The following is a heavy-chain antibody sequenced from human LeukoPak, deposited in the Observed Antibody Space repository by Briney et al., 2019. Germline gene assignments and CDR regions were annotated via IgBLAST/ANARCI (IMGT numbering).Heavy chain of an antibody. D-gene: IGHD3-3*01. J-gene: IGHJ5*02. V-gene: IGHV4-30-4*01. CDR2: IYYSGST. Sequence: SETLSLTCTVSGGSISSGDYYWSWIRQPPGKGLEWIGYIYYSGSTYYNPSLKSRVTISVDTSKNQFSLKLSSVTAADTAVYYCARVFFVRGYDFWSGYQGDWFDPWGQGTLVTVSS. CDR3: ARVFFVRGYDFWSGYQGDWFDP. CDR1: GGSISSGDYY.